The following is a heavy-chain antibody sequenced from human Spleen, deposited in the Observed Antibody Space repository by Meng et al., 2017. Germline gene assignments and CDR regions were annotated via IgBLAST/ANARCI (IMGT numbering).Heavy chain of an antibody. CDR3: ASSYNSGWPPGAFDI. V-gene: IGHV3-23*01. Sequence: GESLKISCAASGFTFSSYAMSWVRQAPGKGLEWVSAISGSGGSTYYADSVKGRFTISRDNSKNTLYLQMNSLRADDTAAYYCASSYNSGWPPGAFDIWGQGTMVTVSS. J-gene: IGHJ3*02. D-gene: IGHD6-19*01. CDR1: GFTFSSYA. CDR2: ISGSGGST.